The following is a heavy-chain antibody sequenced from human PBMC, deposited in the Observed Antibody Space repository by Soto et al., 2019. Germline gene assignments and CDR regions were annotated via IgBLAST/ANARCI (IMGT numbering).Heavy chain of an antibody. Sequence: PWGSLRLSCAASGFTFTSYAMSWVRQAPGKGLEWVSAISGSGGSTYYADSVKGRFTISRDNSKNTLYLQMNSLRAEDTAVYYCAKVSTPLVPYYYYGMDVWGQGTTVTVSS. J-gene: IGHJ6*02. D-gene: IGHD5-18*01. V-gene: IGHV3-23*01. CDR2: ISGSGGST. CDR1: GFTFTSYA. CDR3: AKVSTPLVPYYYYGMDV.